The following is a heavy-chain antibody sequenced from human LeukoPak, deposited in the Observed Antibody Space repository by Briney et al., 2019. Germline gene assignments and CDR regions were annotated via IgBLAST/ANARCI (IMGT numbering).Heavy chain of an antibody. D-gene: IGHD1-14*01. V-gene: IGHV3-74*01. Sequence: GGSLRLSCAPSVYTFCRYWMHCVRHAPEEGVVCVSHINSDGSSTRYAGSVKGPFTISRDNAKNTLYLQMNGLRAEDTAVYYCATGQGHGMDVWGQGTTVTVSS. CDR3: ATGQGHGMDV. J-gene: IGHJ6*02. CDR1: VYTFCRYW. CDR2: INSDGSST.